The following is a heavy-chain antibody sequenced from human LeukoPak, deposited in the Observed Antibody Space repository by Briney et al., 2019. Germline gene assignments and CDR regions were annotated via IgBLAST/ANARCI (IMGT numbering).Heavy chain of an antibody. CDR2: FSGSGGST. D-gene: IGHD2/OR15-2a*01. J-gene: IGHJ4*02. V-gene: IGHV3-23*01. CDR1: GFIFSNYA. CDR3: ARSGLSRFGF. Sequence: GGSLRLSRAASGFIFSNYAMSWVRQDPGKGLQWVSAFSGSGGSTYYADSVKGRFTISRDNSRNTLYLQMNSLRAEDTAVYYCARSGLSRFGFWGQGTLVTVSS.